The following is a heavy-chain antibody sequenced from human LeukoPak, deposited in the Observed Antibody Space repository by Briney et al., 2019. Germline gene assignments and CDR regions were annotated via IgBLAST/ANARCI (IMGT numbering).Heavy chain of an antibody. D-gene: IGHD2-15*01. CDR3: ARDFPPWYSGGYFDY. Sequence: GASVKVSCKASGYTFTVYYIHWVRQAPAQGLEWMGWINPNSGGTKFAQKFQGRVTMTRDTSISTAYMELSGLRSDDTAVYYCARDFPPWYSGGYFDYWGQGTLVTVSS. CDR1: GYTFTVYY. V-gene: IGHV1-2*02. J-gene: IGHJ4*02. CDR2: INPNSGGT.